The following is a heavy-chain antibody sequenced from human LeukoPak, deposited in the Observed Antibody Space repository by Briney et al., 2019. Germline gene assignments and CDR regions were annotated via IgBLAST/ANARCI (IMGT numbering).Heavy chain of an antibody. J-gene: IGHJ4*02. CDR3: ATLYHDHGSY. CDR2: ISAAGDT. Sequence: GGSLRLSCAVSGLDFRSNAMKWVRQAPGKGLEWVAAISAAGDTYYADSVKGRFTISRDTSKNTLYVQLNSLRAEDTALSYCATLYHDHGSYWGQGTLVTVSS. V-gene: IGHV3-23*01. D-gene: IGHD2-2*02. CDR1: GLDFRSNA.